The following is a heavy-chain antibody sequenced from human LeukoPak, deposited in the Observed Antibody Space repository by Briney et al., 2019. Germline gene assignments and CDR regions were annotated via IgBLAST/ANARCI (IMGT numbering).Heavy chain of an antibody. Sequence: PSETLSLTCAVSGGSISSSNWWSWVRQPPGKGLEWIGEIYHSGSTNYNPSPKSRVTISVDKSKNQFSLKLSSVTAADTAVYYCARLSGYSSGHYYSDYWGQGTLVTVSS. CDR3: ARLSGYSSGHYYSDY. CDR2: IYHSGST. CDR1: GGSISSSNW. J-gene: IGHJ4*02. D-gene: IGHD3-22*01. V-gene: IGHV4-4*02.